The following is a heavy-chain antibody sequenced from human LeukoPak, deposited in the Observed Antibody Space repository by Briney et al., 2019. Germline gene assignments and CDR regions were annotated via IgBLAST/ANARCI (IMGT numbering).Heavy chain of an antibody. CDR1: GGSFSGYY. J-gene: IGHJ4*02. CDR2: INHSGST. V-gene: IGHV4-34*01. Sequence: SETLSLTCAVYGGSFSGYYWSWIRQPPGKGLEWIGEINHSGSTNYNPSLKSRVTISVDTSKNQFSLKLSSVTAADTAVYYCATLNVSRYYFDYWGQGTLVTVSS. D-gene: IGHD1-1*01. CDR3: ATLNVSRYYFDY.